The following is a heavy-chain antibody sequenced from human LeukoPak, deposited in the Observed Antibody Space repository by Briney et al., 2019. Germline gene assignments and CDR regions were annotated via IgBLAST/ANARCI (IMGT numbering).Heavy chain of an antibody. CDR3: ARDHDSSGYYFGGPYNWFDP. CDR2: INPNSGGT. J-gene: IGHJ5*02. D-gene: IGHD3-22*01. V-gene: IGHV1-2*02. Sequence: GASVKVSCKASGYTFTGYYMHWVRQAPGQGLEWMGWINPNSGGTNYAKKFQGRVTMTRETSIRTAYMELSRLRSDDTAVYYCARDHDSSGYYFGGPYNWFDPWGQGTLVTVSS. CDR1: GYTFTGYY.